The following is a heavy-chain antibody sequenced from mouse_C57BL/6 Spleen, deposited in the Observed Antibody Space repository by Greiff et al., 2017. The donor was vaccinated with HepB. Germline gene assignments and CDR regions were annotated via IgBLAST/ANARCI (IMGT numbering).Heavy chain of an antibody. D-gene: IGHD1-1*01. J-gene: IGHJ2*01. V-gene: IGHV1-26*01. CDR3: ARSAAYGGEYFDY. CDR2: INPNNGGT. CDR1: GYTFTDYY. Sequence: EVQLQQSGPELVKPGASVKISCKASGYTFTDYYMNWVKQSHGKSLEWIGDINPNNGGTSYNQKFKGKATLTVDKSSSTAYMELRSLTSEDSAVYYCARSAAYGGEYFDYWGQGTTLTVSS.